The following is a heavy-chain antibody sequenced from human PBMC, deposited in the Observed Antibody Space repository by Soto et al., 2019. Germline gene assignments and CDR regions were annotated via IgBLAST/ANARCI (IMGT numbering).Heavy chain of an antibody. CDR3: ARGIAAAAARGMDV. CDR1: GYTFTGYY. CDR2: INPNSGGT. Sequence: QVQLVQSGAEVKKPGASVKVSCKASGYTFTGYYMHWVRQAPGQGLEWMGWINPNSGGTNYAQKFQGWVTMTRDTSISTAYMELSRLRADGTAVYYCARGIAAAAARGMDVWGQGTTVTVSS. J-gene: IGHJ6*02. D-gene: IGHD6-13*01. V-gene: IGHV1-2*04.